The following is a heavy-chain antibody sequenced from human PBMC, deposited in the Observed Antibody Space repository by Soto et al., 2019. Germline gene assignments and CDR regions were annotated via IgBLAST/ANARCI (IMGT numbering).Heavy chain of an antibody. Sequence: GGSLRLSCAASGFTFSSYSMNWVRQAPGKGLEWVSYISSSSSTIYYADSVKGRFTISRDNAKNSLYLQMNSLRDEDTAVYYCAREDRRETGIAAAADYWGQGTLVTVSS. CDR1: GFTFSSYS. D-gene: IGHD6-13*01. J-gene: IGHJ4*02. CDR3: AREDRRETGIAAAADY. CDR2: ISSSSSTI. V-gene: IGHV3-48*02.